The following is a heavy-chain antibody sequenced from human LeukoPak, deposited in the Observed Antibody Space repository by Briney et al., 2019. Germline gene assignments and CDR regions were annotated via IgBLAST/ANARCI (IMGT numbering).Heavy chain of an antibody. D-gene: IGHD4/OR15-4a*01. CDR1: GFTFSSYA. CDR3: AKDDYGYWFDP. J-gene: IGHJ5*02. Sequence: GGSLRLSCAASGFTFSSYAMSWVRQAPGKGLEWVSAISYSVDNTYYADSVKGRFTISRDNSKNTLYPQMSSLRAEDTAVYYCAKDDYGYWFDPWGQGTLVAVSS. V-gene: IGHV3-23*01. CDR2: ISYSVDNT.